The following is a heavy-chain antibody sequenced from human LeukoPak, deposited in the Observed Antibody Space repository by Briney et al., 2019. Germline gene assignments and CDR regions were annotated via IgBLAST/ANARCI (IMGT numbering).Heavy chain of an antibody. CDR2: MNPNSGNT. Sequence: GASVKVSCKASGHTFTSYDINWVRQATGQGLEWMGWMNPNSGNTGYAQKFQGRVTMTRNTSISTAYMELSSLRSEDTAVYYCARAPKRYCSSTSCLRNPWFDPWGQGTLVTVSS. CDR1: GHTFTSYD. V-gene: IGHV1-8*01. J-gene: IGHJ5*02. CDR3: ARAPKRYCSSTSCLRNPWFDP. D-gene: IGHD2-2*01.